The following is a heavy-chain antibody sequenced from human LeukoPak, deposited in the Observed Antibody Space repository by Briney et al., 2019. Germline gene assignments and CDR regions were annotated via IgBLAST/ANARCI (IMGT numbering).Heavy chain of an antibody. CDR1: GYTFTDYY. J-gene: IGHJ4*02. D-gene: IGHD5-12*01. CDR3: ARTIVAPIRGVDY. CDR2: ISPNSGGT. Sequence: SVPLSCKASGYTFTDYYLHWVRQAPGQGLEWMGWISPNSGGTICAQKFQGRVTMTRDTSISTASMELIRLTSDDTAVYYCARTIVAPIRGVDYWGQGTLVIVTS. V-gene: IGHV1-2*02.